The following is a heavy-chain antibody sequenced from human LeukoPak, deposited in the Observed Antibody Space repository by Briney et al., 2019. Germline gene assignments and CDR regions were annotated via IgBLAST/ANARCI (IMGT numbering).Heavy chain of an antibody. CDR3: AKVFQSSGWLLPYDP. V-gene: IGHV3-23*01. CDR1: GFTFSSYA. D-gene: IGHD6-19*01. CDR2: ISGSGGST. Sequence: GGSLRLSCAASGFTFSSYAMSWVRQAPRKGLEWVSSISGSGGSTYYADSVKGRFTISRDNSKNTLYLQMSSLRAGDTAVYYCAKVFQSSGWLLPYDPWGQGTLVTVSS. J-gene: IGHJ5*02.